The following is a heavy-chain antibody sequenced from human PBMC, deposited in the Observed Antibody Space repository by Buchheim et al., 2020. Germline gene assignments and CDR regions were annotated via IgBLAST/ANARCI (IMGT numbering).Heavy chain of an antibody. CDR1: GYTFTSYD. CDR2: MSPNSGNT. D-gene: IGHD1-26*01. Sequence: QVQLVQSGAEVKEPGASVRVSCKASGYTFTSYDMNWVRQAPGQGLEWMGWMSPNSGNTGHAQKFQGRVTMTRDTSINTAYMELSSLTYDDTAVYYCTGGEWELGYWGQGTL. V-gene: IGHV1-8*01. J-gene: IGHJ4*02. CDR3: TGGEWELGY.